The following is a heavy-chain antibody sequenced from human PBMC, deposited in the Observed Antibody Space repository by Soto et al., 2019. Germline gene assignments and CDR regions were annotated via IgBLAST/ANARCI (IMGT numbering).Heavy chain of an antibody. CDR2: IYSSGSA. CDR3: ARQTTYSSSWYDY. V-gene: IGHV4-4*07. Sequence: SETLSLTCTVSGGSISNYYWTWIRQPAGKGLEWIGRIYSSGSANYNPSLKSRVTMSVDTSKNQFSLKLSSVTAADTALYYCARQTTYSSSWYDYWGHGTLVTVSS. J-gene: IGHJ5*01. D-gene: IGHD6-13*01. CDR1: GGSISNYY.